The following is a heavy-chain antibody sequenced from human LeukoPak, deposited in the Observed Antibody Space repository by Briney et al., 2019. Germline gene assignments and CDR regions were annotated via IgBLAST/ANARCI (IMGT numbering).Heavy chain of an antibody. J-gene: IGHJ2*01. CDR2: INHSGST. CDR1: GGSFSGYY. V-gene: IGHV4-34*01. CDR3: ARVGLGWCSGCLWYFDL. D-gene: IGHD2-21*01. Sequence: SETLSLTCAVNGGSFSGYYWSWIRQPPGKGLEWIGEINHSGSTNYNPSLRSRVTFSLDTSKNQFSLKLNSVTAADTAVYYCARVGLGWCSGCLWYFDLWGRGTLVTVSS.